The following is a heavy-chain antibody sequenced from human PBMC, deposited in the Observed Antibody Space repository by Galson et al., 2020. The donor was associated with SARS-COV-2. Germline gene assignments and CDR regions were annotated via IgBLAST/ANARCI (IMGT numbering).Heavy chain of an antibody. D-gene: IGHD4-17*01. CDR3: VREALDGDYEGNFDY. CDR2: IYYRGYT. V-gene: IGHV4-39*07. CDR1: GGSISTSHYY. Sequence: ASDLSLTCTASGGSISTSHYYWGWVRQPPGKGLEWIGSIYYRGYTYYNPSLKSRVITSIDTSKNQFSLKLSSVTAGDTAVYYCVREALDGDYEGNFDYWGQGSLVTVSS. J-gene: IGHJ4*02.